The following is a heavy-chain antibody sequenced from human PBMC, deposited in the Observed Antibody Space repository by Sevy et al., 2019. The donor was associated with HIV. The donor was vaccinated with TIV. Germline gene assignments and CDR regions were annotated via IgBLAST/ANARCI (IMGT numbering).Heavy chain of an antibody. CDR3: ARGSPRSYSYYYYGMDV. V-gene: IGHV3-33*01. J-gene: IGHJ6*02. Sequence: GGSLRLSCAVSGFTFSSYGMHWVRQAPGKGLEWVAVIWYDGSNKYYADSVKGRFTISRDNTKNTLYLQMNSMRAEDTAVYYCARGSPRSYSYYYYGMDVWGQGTTVTVSS. D-gene: IGHD1-26*01. CDR1: GFTFSSYG. CDR2: IWYDGSNK.